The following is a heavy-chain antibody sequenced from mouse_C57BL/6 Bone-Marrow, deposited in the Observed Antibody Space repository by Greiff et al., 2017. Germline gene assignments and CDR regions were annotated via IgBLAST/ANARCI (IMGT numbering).Heavy chain of an antibody. J-gene: IGHJ1*03. Sequence: QVQLQQPGAELVRPGTSVKLSCKASGYTFTSYCMHWVKQRPGQGLEWIGVIDPSDSYTNYNQKLKGKATLTVDTSSSTAYMQLSSLTSEDSAVYYCARAPITAVVATGYFDVWGTGTTVTVSS. CDR3: ARAPITAVVATGYFDV. CDR1: GYTFTSYC. V-gene: IGHV1-59*01. CDR2: IDPSDSYT. D-gene: IGHD1-1*01.